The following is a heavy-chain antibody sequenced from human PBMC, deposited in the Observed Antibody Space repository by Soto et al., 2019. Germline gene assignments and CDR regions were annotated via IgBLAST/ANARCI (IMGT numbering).Heavy chain of an antibody. V-gene: IGHV1-2*02. Sequence: QVQLVQSGAEVKKPGASVKVSCRASGYTLTGYYIHWVRQAPGQGLEWMGWIIPNSGGTEYAQKFQGRVTMTRDTSITTVYMELSRLRFDDTAVYHCVAAAAGLYYATDVWGLGTTVTVSS. CDR1: GYTLTGYY. CDR3: VAAAAGLYYATDV. CDR2: IIPNSGGT. D-gene: IGHD6-13*01. J-gene: IGHJ6*02.